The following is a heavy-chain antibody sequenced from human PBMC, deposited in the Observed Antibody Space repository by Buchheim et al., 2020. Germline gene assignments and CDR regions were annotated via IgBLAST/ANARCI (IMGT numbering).Heavy chain of an antibody. CDR2: MNPNSGNT. V-gene: IGHV1-8*01. Sequence: QVQLVQSGAEVKKPGASVKVSCKASGYTFTSYDINWVRQATGQGLEWMGWMNPNSGNTGYAQKFQGRVTMTRNTSISTAYMGLSSLRSEDTAVYYCAREVVRPYYYGSGSSLYGMDVWGQGTT. D-gene: IGHD3-10*01. CDR1: GYTFTSYD. CDR3: AREVVRPYYYGSGSSLYGMDV. J-gene: IGHJ6*02.